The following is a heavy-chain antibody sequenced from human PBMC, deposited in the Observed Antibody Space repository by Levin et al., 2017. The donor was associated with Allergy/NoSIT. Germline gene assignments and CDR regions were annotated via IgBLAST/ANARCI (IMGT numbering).Heavy chain of an antibody. CDR3: ARFGTQLVAHYYYYGMDV. J-gene: IGHJ6*02. Sequence: GESLKISCKASGYTFTSYGISWVRQAPGQGLEWMGWISAYNGNTNYAQKLQGRVTMTTDTSTSTAYMELRSLRSDDTAVYYCARFGTQLVAHYYYYGMDVWGQGTTVTVSS. D-gene: IGHD6-13*01. CDR2: ISAYNGNT. CDR1: GYTFTSYG. V-gene: IGHV1-18*01.